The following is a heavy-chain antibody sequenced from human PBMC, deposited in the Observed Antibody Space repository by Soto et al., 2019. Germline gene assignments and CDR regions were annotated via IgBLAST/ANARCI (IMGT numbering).Heavy chain of an antibody. J-gene: IGHJ3*01. CDR1: GFSLTTTGVG. D-gene: IGHD1-7*01. CDR3: AHRLGQSGSNWDSGAYDV. CDR2: IYWDDDK. Sequence: QITLKESGPTLVQPTQTLTLTCTFSGFSLTTTGVGVGWIRQPPGKALEWLAVIYWDDDKRYSPSLKSRLTLIQSTSQNQVVLIMTNMDPVDTATYYCAHRLGQSGSNWDSGAYDVLGQGTMVTPSS. V-gene: IGHV2-5*02.